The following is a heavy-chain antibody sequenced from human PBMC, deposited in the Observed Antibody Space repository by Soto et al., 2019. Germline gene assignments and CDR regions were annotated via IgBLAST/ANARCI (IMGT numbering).Heavy chain of an antibody. V-gene: IGHV4-31*03. Sequence: SETLSLTCTVSGGSISSGGYYWSWIRQHPGKGLEWIGYIYYSGSTYYNPSLKSRVTISVDTSKNQFSLKLSSVTAADTAVYYCARVSGSPTGYFDYWGQGTLVTVSS. D-gene: IGHD1-26*01. CDR1: GGSISSGGYY. CDR3: ARVSGSPTGYFDY. CDR2: IYYSGST. J-gene: IGHJ4*02.